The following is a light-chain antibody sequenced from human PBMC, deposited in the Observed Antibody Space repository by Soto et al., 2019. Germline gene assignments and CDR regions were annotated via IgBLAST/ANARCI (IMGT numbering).Light chain of an antibody. V-gene: IGKV1-39*01. CDR2: TAF. CDR1: QSINTY. J-gene: IGKJ4*01. Sequence: DIQMTQSPSSLSASVGDRVIITCRASQSINTYLNWYQQKPGKAPKLLIYTAFRLQSGVPSRFSGSGSGTDFTLTISSLQHEDFATYYCQQSYIAPLTFGGGTKVEIK. CDR3: QQSYIAPLT.